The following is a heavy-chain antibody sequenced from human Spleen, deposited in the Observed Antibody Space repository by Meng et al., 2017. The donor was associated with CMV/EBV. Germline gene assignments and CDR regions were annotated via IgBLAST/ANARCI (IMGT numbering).Heavy chain of an antibody. CDR3: ALDYDNYGYYYAFDY. J-gene: IGHJ4*02. CDR1: GYTFTGYY. V-gene: IGHV1-2*06. Sequence: AGYTFTGYYIHWVRRAPGQRLEWMGRINPNSDGTIYAQDFKGRVTITRDTSINTAYMELTRLRSDDTAVYYCALDYDNYGYYYAFDYWGQGTLVTVSS. CDR2: INPNSDGT. D-gene: IGHD3-22*01.